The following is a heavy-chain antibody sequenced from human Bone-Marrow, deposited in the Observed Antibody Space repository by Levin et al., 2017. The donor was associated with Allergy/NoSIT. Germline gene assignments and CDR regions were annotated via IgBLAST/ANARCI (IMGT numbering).Heavy chain of an antibody. V-gene: IGHV1-2*04. CDR1: GYTFTGYY. D-gene: IGHD3-22*01. CDR2: INPNSGGT. Sequence: GESLKISCKASGYTFTGYYMHWVRQAPGQGLEWMGWINPNSGGTNYAQKFQGWVTMTRDTSISTAYMELSRLRSDDTAVYYCASSPSIVVPYGGGQGTLVTVSS. CDR3: ASSPSIVVPYG. J-gene: IGHJ4*02.